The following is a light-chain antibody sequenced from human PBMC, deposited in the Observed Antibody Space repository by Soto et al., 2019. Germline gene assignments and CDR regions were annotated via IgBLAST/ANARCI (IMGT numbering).Light chain of an antibody. CDR2: WAS. Sequence: EIVMAQFPETLSVSVGERATVKLRSSQILLHSSDNRNYLTWYQQKPGQPPKLLIYWASTRHSGVPDRFSGSGSGTDFTLTINSLQAEDVAVYYCQQYYSTPWTFGQGTKVDIK. CDR3: QQYYSTPWT. J-gene: IGKJ1*01. CDR1: QILLHSSDNRNY. V-gene: IGKV4-1*01.